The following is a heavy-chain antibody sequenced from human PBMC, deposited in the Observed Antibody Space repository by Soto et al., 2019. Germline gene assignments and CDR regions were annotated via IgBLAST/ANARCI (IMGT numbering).Heavy chain of an antibody. J-gene: IGHJ5*02. V-gene: IGHV4-39*02. CDR2: IYYSGST. D-gene: IGHD1-26*01. CDR1: GGSISSSSYY. Sequence: QLQLQESGPGLVKPSETLSLTCTVSGGSISSSSYYWGWIRQPPGKGLEWIGSIYYSGSTYYNPSLKRRVTRSVDTSKNHFSLKLSSVTAADTAVYYCATQEVGGSYVYTFDPWGQGTLVTVSS. CDR3: ATQEVGGSYVYTFDP.